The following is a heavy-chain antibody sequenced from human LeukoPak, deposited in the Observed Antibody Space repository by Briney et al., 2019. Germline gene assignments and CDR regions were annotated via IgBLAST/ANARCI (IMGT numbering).Heavy chain of an antibody. CDR1: GFIFSNYA. J-gene: IGHJ4*02. CDR3: AKDPNWGSGY. Sequence: SGGSLRLSCAVSGFIFSNYAMNWVRQAPGKGLEWVSAISGSGGSTYYADSVKGRFTISRDNSKNTLYLQMNSLRAEDTAVYYCAKDPNWGSGYWGQGTLVTVSS. D-gene: IGHD7-27*01. CDR2: ISGSGGST. V-gene: IGHV3-23*01.